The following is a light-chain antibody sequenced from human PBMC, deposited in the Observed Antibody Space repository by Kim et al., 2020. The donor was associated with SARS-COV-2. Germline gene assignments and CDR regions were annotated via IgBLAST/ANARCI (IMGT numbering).Light chain of an antibody. Sequence: GVTISCAEDSSNIGAGYSIHGYRQTPGTAPKLHIHDKNNRPSGVPDRFSGAKSGTSASLAITGLQAEDEADYYCQSYDRLSASVVFGGGTQLTVL. CDR1: SSNIGAGYS. J-gene: IGLJ2*01. CDR2: DKN. CDR3: QSYDRLSASVV. V-gene: IGLV1-40*01.